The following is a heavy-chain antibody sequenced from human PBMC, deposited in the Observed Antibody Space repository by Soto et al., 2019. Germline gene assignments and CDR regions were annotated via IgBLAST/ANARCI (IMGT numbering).Heavy chain of an antibody. J-gene: IGHJ5*02. V-gene: IGHV3-74*01. D-gene: IGHD6-13*01. CDR3: ARGRFIAPSNWFDP. Sequence: GESMRLSCAASGFTFSSYWMHWVRQAPGKGLVWVSRINSDGSSTSYADSVKGRFTISRDNAKNTLYLQMNSLRAEDTAVYYCARGRFIAPSNWFDPWGQGTLVTVSS. CDR1: GFTFSSYW. CDR2: INSDGSST.